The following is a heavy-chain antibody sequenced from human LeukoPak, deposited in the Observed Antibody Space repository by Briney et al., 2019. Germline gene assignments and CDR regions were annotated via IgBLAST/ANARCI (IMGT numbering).Heavy chain of an antibody. CDR3: ARTAGRTFDY. J-gene: IGHJ4*02. CDR2: ISYDGSNK. CDR1: GFTFSSYG. V-gene: IGHV3-30*03. Sequence: GGSLRLSCAASGFTFSSYGMHWVRQAPGKGLEWVAAISYDGSNKYYADSVKGRFTISRDNSKNTLYLQMNSLRAEDTAVYYCARTAGRTFDYWGQGTLVTVSS. D-gene: IGHD6-6*01.